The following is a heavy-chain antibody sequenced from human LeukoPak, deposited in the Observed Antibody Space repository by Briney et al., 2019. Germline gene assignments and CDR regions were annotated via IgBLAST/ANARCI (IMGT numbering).Heavy chain of an antibody. CDR2: ISSSGSTI. Sequence: PGGSLRLSCAASGFTFSDYYMSWIRQAPGKGLEWVSYISSSGSTIYYADSVKGRFTTSRDNAKNSVYLQMNNLRGEDSAVYYCARDGLGSYDFWGQGTLVTVSS. CDR3: ARDGLGSYDF. V-gene: IGHV3-11*04. CDR1: GFTFSDYY. J-gene: IGHJ4*02. D-gene: IGHD3-10*01.